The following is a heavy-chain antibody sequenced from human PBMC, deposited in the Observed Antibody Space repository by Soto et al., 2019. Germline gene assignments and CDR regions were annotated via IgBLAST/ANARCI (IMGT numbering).Heavy chain of an antibody. Sequence: SETLSLTCAVYGGSFSGYYWSWIRQPPGKGLEWIGEINHSGSTNYNPSLKSRVTISVDTSKNQFSLKLSSVTAADTAVYSCARSVDFWSGYPPFQYYYGMDVWGQGTTVTVSS. J-gene: IGHJ6*02. CDR3: ARSVDFWSGYPPFQYYYGMDV. D-gene: IGHD3-3*01. CDR1: GGSFSGYY. CDR2: INHSGST. V-gene: IGHV4-34*01.